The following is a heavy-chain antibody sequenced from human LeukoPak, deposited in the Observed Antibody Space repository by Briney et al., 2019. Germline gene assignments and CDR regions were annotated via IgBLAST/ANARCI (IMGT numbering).Heavy chain of an antibody. CDR2: IYTSGST. D-gene: IGHD2-2*02. Sequence: SQTLSLTCTVSGSSISSGSYYWSWIRQPAGKGLEWIGRIYTSGSTNYNPSLKSRVTISVDTSKNQFSLKLSSVTAADTAVYYCAREPSRELGYCSSTSCYKYYYYYYMDVWGKGTTVTVSS. J-gene: IGHJ6*03. CDR3: AREPSRELGYCSSTSCYKYYYYYYMDV. CDR1: GSSISSGSYY. V-gene: IGHV4-61*02.